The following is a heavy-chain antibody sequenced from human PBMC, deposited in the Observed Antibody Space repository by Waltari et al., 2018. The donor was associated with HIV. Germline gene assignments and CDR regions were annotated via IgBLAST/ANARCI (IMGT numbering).Heavy chain of an antibody. D-gene: IGHD4-17*01. Sequence: QVQLVQSGAEVKKPGSSVKVSCKASGDTFSNYAISWVRQAPGQGLEWMGGIIPIYGTTNYAQNFQGRVTITADESTSTAFVELISLNSEDTASYFCAGVRGSYDYDDPNYYSYHEMDVWGQGTTVTVSS. CDR1: GDTFSNYA. CDR2: IIPIYGTT. J-gene: IGHJ6*02. CDR3: AGVRGSYDYDDPNYYSYHEMDV. V-gene: IGHV1-69*12.